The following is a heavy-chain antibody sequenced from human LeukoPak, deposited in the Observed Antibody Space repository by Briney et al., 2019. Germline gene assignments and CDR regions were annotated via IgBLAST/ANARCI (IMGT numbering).Heavy chain of an antibody. Sequence: PSETLSLTCTVSGGSISSYYWSWIRQPAGKGLEWIGRIYTSGSTNYNPSLKSRVTMSVDTSKNQFSLKLSSVTAADTAVYYCARADYDILTGYYIGFDYWGQGTLVTVSS. CDR2: IYTSGST. V-gene: IGHV4-4*07. CDR3: ARADYDILTGYYIGFDY. CDR1: GGSISSYY. D-gene: IGHD3-9*01. J-gene: IGHJ4*02.